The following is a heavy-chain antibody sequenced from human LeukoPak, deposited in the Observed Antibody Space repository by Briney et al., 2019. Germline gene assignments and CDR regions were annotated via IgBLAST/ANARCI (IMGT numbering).Heavy chain of an antibody. J-gene: IGHJ4*02. CDR1: GFTFSSYP. CDR2: ISGSGGST. CDR3: AKTGGIAAAH. Sequence: GGTLRLSCATSGFTFSSYPMSWVRQAPGRGLEWVSAISGSGGSTYYADSVKGRFTISRDSSKNTLYLQMNSLRAEDTALYYCAKTGGIAAAHWGQGTLVTVSS. V-gene: IGHV3-23*01. D-gene: IGHD6-13*01.